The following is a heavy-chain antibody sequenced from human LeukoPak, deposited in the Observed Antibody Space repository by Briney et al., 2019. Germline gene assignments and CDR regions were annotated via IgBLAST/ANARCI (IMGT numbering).Heavy chain of an antibody. CDR3: ARGRYGSGSYFLPD. CDR2: IKQDGSEK. Sequence: PGGSLRLSCAASGFTFSSYWMTWVRQAPGKGLEWVANIKQDGSEKYYVDSVKGRFTISRDNAENSLYLQMNSLRAEDTAVYFCARGRYGSGSYFLPDWGQGTLVTVSS. J-gene: IGHJ4*02. V-gene: IGHV3-7*01. CDR1: GFTFSSYW. D-gene: IGHD3-10*01.